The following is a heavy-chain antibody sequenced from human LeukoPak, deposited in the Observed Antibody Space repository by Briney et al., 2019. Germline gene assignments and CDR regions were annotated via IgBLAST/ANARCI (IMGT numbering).Heavy chain of an antibody. CDR1: GYSFTSYW. V-gene: IGHV5-51*01. CDR2: IYPGDSDT. CDR3: ARRGAAAGRVFDY. Sequence: GESLKISCKGSGYSFTSYWIGWGRQMPGKGLEWMGIIYPGDSDTRYSPSFQGQVTISADKSISTAYLQWSSLKASDTAMYYCARRGAAAGRVFDYWGQGTLVTVSS. D-gene: IGHD6-13*01. J-gene: IGHJ4*02.